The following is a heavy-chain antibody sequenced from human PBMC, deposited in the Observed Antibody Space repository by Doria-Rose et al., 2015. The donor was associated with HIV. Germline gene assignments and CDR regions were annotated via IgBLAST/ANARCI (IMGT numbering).Heavy chain of an antibody. Sequence: QLVQSGGGLVRPGGSLRLSCATSGFTSSSHRINWVRQAPGKGLEWVYSISSTSAYINYADSVRGRFTISRDNARNSLYLQMDSLRAEDTAIYYCATGVTLDYWGQGTLVTVSS. J-gene: IGHJ4*02. V-gene: IGHV3-21*01. D-gene: IGHD3-10*01. CDR1: GFTSSSHR. CDR3: ATGVTLDY. CDR2: ISSTSAYI.